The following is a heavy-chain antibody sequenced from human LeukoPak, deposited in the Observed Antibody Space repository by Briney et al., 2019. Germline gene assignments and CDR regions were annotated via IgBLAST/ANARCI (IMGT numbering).Heavy chain of an antibody. J-gene: IGHJ4*02. CDR2: IYYSGST. D-gene: IGHD5-18*01. CDR1: GGSITSYY. CDR3: ARENGYRYDY. V-gene: IGHV4-59*01. Sequence: PSETLSLACTVSGGSITSYYWTWIRQPPGKGLEWIGSIYYSGSTNYNPSLKSRVAISVDTSKNQFSLKLSSVTAADTALYYCARENGYRYDYWGQGILVTVSS.